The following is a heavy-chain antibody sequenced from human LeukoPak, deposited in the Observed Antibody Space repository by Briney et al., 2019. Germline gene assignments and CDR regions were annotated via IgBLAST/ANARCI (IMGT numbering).Heavy chain of an antibody. D-gene: IGHD6-13*01. CDR3: AILGYSSSVFDC. J-gene: IGHJ4*02. CDR1: GFTFSNYA. CDR2: ISKDGTNK. Sequence: GGSLRLSCAASGFTFSNYAIHWVRQAPGKGLEWAALISKDGTNKYYPDSVKGRFTISRYNSKNTLYLQMNSLRAEDTAVYYCAILGYSSSVFDCWGQGTLVTVSS. V-gene: IGHV3-30-3*01.